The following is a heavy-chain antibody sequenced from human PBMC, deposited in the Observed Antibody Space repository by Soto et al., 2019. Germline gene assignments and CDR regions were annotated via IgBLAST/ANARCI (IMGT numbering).Heavy chain of an antibody. CDR3: AREKGLCRRGGNSCGGNFDY. Sequence: QVQLVQSGAAVKKPGSSVKVSCKASGGTFSSYAISWVRQAPGQGLEWMGGIIPIFGTANYAQKFQGRVRMTADESTSTAYMELSSRRSEDTAVYYCAREKGLCRRGGNSCGGNFDYWGQGTLVTVSS. CDR1: GGTFSSYA. CDR2: IIPIFGTA. D-gene: IGHD6-6*01. V-gene: IGHV1-69*01. J-gene: IGHJ4*02.